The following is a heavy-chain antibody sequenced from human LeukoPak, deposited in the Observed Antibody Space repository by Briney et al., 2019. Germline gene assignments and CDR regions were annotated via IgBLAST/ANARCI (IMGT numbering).Heavy chain of an antibody. CDR3: ARSTIVVVIGAEYFQH. Sequence: ASVKVSCKASGYTFTSYYMHWVRQAPGQGLEWMGIINPSGGSTSYAQKFQGRVTMTRDTSTSTVYMELSSLRSEDTAVYYCARSTIVVVIGAEYFQHWGQGTLVTVSS. J-gene: IGHJ1*01. V-gene: IGHV1-46*01. CDR1: GYTFTSYY. D-gene: IGHD2-2*01. CDR2: INPSGGST.